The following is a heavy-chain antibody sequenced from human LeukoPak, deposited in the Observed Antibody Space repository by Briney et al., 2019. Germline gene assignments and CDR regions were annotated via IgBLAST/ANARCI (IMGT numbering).Heavy chain of an antibody. CDR2: IIPIFGTA. D-gene: IGHD1-20*01. CDR1: GGAFSSYA. V-gene: IGHV1-69*05. Sequence: SVKVSRKASGGAFSSYAISWVRQAPGQGLEWMGGIIPIFGTANYAQKFQGRVTITTDESTSTAYMELSSLRSEDTAVYYCARENYNWNQYYFDYWGQGTLVTVSS. CDR3: ARENYNWNQYYFDY. J-gene: IGHJ4*02.